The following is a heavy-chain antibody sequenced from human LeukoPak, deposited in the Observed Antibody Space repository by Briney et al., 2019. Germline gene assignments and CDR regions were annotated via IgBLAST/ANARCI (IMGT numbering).Heavy chain of an antibody. J-gene: IGHJ4*02. Sequence: GGSLRLSCAASGFTISSNYMSWVRQAPGKGLEWVSVIYIGGSAYYADSVKGRFTISRDNSKNTLYLQMNSLRAEDTAVYYCAKDNGGYYFDYWGQGTLVTASS. V-gene: IGHV3-53*05. CDR1: GFTISSNY. CDR2: IYIGGSA. D-gene: IGHD3-10*01. CDR3: AKDNGGYYFDY.